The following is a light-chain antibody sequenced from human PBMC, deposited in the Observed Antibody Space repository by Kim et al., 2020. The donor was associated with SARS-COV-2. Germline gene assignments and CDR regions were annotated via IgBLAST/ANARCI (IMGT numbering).Light chain of an antibody. V-gene: IGLV3-19*01. CDR2: GKN. Sequence: GQTVRITDHEDSLRSYYASWYQQKPGQAPALVIYGKNNRPSGIPDQFSGSSSGNTASLTITGAQAEDEADYYCNSRDSSGNPRWVFGGGTQLTVL. J-gene: IGLJ3*02. CDR1: SLRSYY. CDR3: NSRDSSGNPRWV.